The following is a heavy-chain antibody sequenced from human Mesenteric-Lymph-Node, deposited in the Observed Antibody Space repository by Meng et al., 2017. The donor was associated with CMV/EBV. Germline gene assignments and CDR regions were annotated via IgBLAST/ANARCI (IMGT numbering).Heavy chain of an antibody. J-gene: IGHJ6*02. CDR3: ARADCSSTSCRYYYYYYGMDV. D-gene: IGHD2-2*01. Sequence: GESLKISCAASGFTFSGFAMSWVRQAPGKGLEWVANIKRGGTEKYYVDSVKGRFTISRDNAKNSLYLQMNSLRAEDTAVYYCARADCSSTSCRYYYYYYGMDVWGQGTTVTVSS. V-gene: IGHV3-7*01. CDR2: IKRGGTEK. CDR1: GFTFSGFA.